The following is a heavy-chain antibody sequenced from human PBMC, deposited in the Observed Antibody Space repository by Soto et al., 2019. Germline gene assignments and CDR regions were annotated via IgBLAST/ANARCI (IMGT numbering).Heavy chain of an antibody. CDR3: ARGYSSSWTYNWFDP. CDR1: GFSFSDYY. J-gene: IGHJ5*02. D-gene: IGHD6-13*01. CDR2: ISSSGGTK. Sequence: GGSLRLSCSASGFSFSDYYMTWIRQAPGKGLEWVSYISSSGGTKYHADSVKGRFTISRDNAKHSLYLQMNSLRAEDTAVYYCARGYSSSWTYNWFDPWGQGTLVNVSS. V-gene: IGHV3-11*01.